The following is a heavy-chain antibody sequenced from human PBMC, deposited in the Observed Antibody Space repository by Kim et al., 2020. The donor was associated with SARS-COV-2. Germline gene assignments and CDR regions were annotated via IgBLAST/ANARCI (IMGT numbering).Heavy chain of an antibody. V-gene: IGHV5-51*01. J-gene: IGHJ3*02. Sequence: GESLKISWKGSGYSCDSYYIGWVRQMPGQGLEWMGIIYSGDSEATYSPSYQGQVTLSVDKSISTTYLQWSSLKASDTAMYYCVRPYSTGLLDGFAIWGQG. CDR1: GYSCDSYY. D-gene: IGHD6-19*01. CDR3: VRPYSTGLLDGFAI. CDR2: IYSGDSEA.